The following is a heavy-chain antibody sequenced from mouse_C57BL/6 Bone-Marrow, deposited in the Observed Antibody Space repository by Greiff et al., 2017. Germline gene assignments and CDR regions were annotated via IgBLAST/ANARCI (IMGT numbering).Heavy chain of an antibody. CDR1: GFTFSSYA. V-gene: IGHV5-4*01. D-gene: IGHD2-3*01. CDR2: ISDGGSYT. CDR3: AREWLLRRAWFAY. J-gene: IGHJ3*01. Sequence: EVKVEESGGGLVKPGGSLKLSCAASGFTFSSYAMSWVRQTPEKRLEWVATISDGGSYTYYPDNVKGRFTISRDNAKNNLYLQMSHLKSEDTAMYYCAREWLLRRAWFAYWGQGTLVTVSA.